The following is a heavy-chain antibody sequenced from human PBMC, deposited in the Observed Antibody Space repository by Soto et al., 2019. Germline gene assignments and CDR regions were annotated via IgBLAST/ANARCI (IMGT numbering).Heavy chain of an antibody. Sequence: PGGSLRLSCAASGFTFSSYSISWVRQAPGQGLEWASAIASSGGNRYYADSVKVRFTISRDNSKTTLYLQMNSLKSADTAVYYCAKDTTMVRGVIIPGAWFDPWGQGTLVTVSS. D-gene: IGHD3-10*01. CDR1: GFTFSSYS. CDR2: IASSGGNR. J-gene: IGHJ5*02. CDR3: AKDTTMVRGVIIPGAWFDP. V-gene: IGHV3-23*01.